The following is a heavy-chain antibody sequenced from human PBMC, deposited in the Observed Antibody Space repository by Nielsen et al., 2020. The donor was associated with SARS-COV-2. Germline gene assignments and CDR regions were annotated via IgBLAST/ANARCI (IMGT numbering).Heavy chain of an antibody. CDR3: RGWLATFDI. J-gene: IGHJ3*02. Sequence: GGSLRLSCAASGFTFSTYAMTWVRQAPGKGLEWVALIYRRVSSTYYSESVKGRFTISRDNSKNTLFLQMNSLRGEDTAVYYCRGWLATFDIWGQGTLVTVSS. CDR1: GFTFSTYA. V-gene: IGHV3-23*03. D-gene: IGHD3-22*01. CDR2: IYRRVSST.